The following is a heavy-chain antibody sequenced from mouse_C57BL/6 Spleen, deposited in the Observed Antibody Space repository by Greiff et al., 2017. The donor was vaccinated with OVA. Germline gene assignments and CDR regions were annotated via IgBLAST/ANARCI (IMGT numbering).Heavy chain of an antibody. CDR1: GFTFSSYA. CDR3: TREGGGYFDY. V-gene: IGHV5-9-1*02. Sequence: EVKVVESGEGSVKPGGSLKLSCAASGFTFSSYAMSWVRQTPEKRLEWVAYISSGGDYIYYADTVKGRFTISRDNARNTLYLQMSSLKSEDTAMYYCTREGGGYFDYWGQGTTLTVSS. J-gene: IGHJ2*01. CDR2: ISSGGDYI.